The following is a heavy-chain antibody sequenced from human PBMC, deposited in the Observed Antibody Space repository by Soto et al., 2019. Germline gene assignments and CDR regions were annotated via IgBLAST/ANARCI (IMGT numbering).Heavy chain of an antibody. Sequence: QVQLVQSGAEVKPPGASVKVSCKVSGDTLTDLSIHWVRQSPGKGLECMGGFDPEDGEAFYAQNFQGRVTMTEDTSTDTSYMELSRLRSEDTAIYYCALAYSGTYYGYFESWGQGTLVTVS. CDR1: GDTLTDLS. D-gene: IGHD1-26*01. V-gene: IGHV1-24*01. CDR2: FDPEDGEA. CDR3: ALAYSGTYYGYFES. J-gene: IGHJ4*02.